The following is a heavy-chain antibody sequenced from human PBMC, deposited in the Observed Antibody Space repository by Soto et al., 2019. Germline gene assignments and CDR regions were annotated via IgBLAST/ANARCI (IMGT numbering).Heavy chain of an antibody. CDR2: FDPEDGET. V-gene: IGHV1-24*01. CDR3: ATHPGAMVRGSPEYSWFDP. D-gene: IGHD3-10*01. Sequence: QVQLVQSGAEVKKPGASVKVSCKVSGYTLTELCMHWVRQAPGKGLEWMGGFDPEDGETIYAQKFQGRVTMTEDTSTDTAYMELSSLRSEDTAVYYCATHPGAMVRGSPEYSWFDPWGQGTLVTVSS. J-gene: IGHJ5*02. CDR1: GYTLTELC.